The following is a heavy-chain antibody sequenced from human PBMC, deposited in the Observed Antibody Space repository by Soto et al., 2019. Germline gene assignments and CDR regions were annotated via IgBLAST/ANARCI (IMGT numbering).Heavy chain of an antibody. CDR2: INTYNGTT. CDR1: GYTLSSYV. CDR3: ARSSSGGSCHRGVPDY. V-gene: IGHV1-18*01. Sequence: QVQLVQSGAEVKKPGASVKVSCKASGYTLSSYVISWVRQAPGQGLEWMGWINTYNGTTNYVQNLQGRVTMTRDSSTNTAYMELRSLTSDDTAVYFCARSSSGGSCHRGVPDYWGPGTLVNVSS. D-gene: IGHD2-15*01. J-gene: IGHJ4*02.